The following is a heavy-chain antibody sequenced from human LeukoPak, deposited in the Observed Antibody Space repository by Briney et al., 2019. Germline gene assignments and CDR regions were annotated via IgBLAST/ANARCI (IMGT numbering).Heavy chain of an antibody. CDR3: ARARSPSSGYLLRDHNWFDP. D-gene: IGHD3-22*01. CDR2: IIPIFGTT. CDR1: GGTFNSYA. V-gene: IGHV1-69*05. Sequence: SVKVSCKASGGTFNSYAISWVRQAPGQGLEWMGGIIPIFGTTNYAQKVQGRVTITTDESTTTAYMELSSLRSEDTAVYYCARARSPSSGYLLRDHNWFDPWGQGTLVTVSS. J-gene: IGHJ5*02.